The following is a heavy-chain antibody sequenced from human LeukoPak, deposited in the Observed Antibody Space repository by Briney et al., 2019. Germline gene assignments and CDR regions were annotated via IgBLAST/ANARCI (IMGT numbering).Heavy chain of an antibody. CDR2: IYYSGST. V-gene: IGHV4-59*12. Sequence: SETLSLTCTVSGGSISSYYWSWIRQPPGKGLEWIGYIYYSGSTNYNPSLKSRVTISVDTSKNQFSLKLSSVTAADTAVYYCARDSSAWELPIVWGQGTLVTVSS. CDR1: GGSISSYY. J-gene: IGHJ4*02. CDR3: ARDSSAWELPIV. D-gene: IGHD1-26*01.